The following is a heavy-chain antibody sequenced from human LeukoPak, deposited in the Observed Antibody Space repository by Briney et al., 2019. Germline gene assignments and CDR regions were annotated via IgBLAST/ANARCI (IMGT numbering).Heavy chain of an antibody. CDR2: IYYSGST. CDR1: GGSISSGGYY. V-gene: IGHV4-31*03. D-gene: IGHD4-23*01. Sequence: PSETLSLTCTVSGGSISSGGYYWRWIRQHPGKGLEWIGYIYYSGSTYYNPSLKSRVTISVDTSKNQFSLKLSSVTAADTAVYYCARGPADYGGLYNWFDPWGQGTLVTVSS. CDR3: ARGPADYGGLYNWFDP. J-gene: IGHJ5*02.